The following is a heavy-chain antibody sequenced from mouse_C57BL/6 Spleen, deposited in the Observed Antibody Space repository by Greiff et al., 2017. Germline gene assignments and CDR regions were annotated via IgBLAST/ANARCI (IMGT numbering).Heavy chain of an antibody. D-gene: IGHD1-1*01. CDR2: INPNYGTT. J-gene: IGHJ1*03. V-gene: IGHV1-39*01. Sequence: LVESGPELVKPGASVKISCKASGYSFTDYNMNWVKQSNGKSLEWIGVINPNYGTTSYNQKFKGKATLTVDQSSSTAYMQLNSLTSEDSAVYYCARGGYYYGSSYGYFDVWGTGTTVTVSS. CDR3: ARGGYYYGSSYGYFDV. CDR1: GYSFTDYN.